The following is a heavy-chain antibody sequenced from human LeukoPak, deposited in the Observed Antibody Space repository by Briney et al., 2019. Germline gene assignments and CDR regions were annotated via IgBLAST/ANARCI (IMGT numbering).Heavy chain of an antibody. Sequence: SGGSLRLSCSASGFTLSQYWMHWVRQAPGKGLVWVARVNEDGSRIDHADSVRGRFTISRDITKSTLFLQMNSLRVEDSAIYYCVRDFGWEDDYWGQGILVTVSS. CDR1: GFTLSQYW. J-gene: IGHJ4*02. CDR2: VNEDGSRI. D-gene: IGHD1-26*01. CDR3: VRDFGWEDDY. V-gene: IGHV3-74*01.